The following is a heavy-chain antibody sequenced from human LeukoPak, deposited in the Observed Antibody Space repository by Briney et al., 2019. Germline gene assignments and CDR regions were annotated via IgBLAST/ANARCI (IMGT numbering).Heavy chain of an antibody. CDR3: ARTAARRFDY. CDR1: GFTFTNHA. Sequence: ASVKVSCKASGFTFTNHALQWVRQAPGQRLEWMGWINAGNGNTKYSQQFQGRVTITRDTSTSTVYMELSSLRSDDTAVYYCARTAARRFDYWGQGTLVTVSS. J-gene: IGHJ4*02. D-gene: IGHD6-6*01. CDR2: INAGNGNT. V-gene: IGHV1-3*01.